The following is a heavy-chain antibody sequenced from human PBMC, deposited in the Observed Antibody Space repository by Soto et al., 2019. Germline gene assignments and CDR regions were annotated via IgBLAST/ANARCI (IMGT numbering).Heavy chain of an antibody. CDR2: IHPRAGST. CDR1: GYTFTNYY. V-gene: IGHV1-46*01. J-gene: IGHJ4*02. D-gene: IGHD3-22*01. CDR3: ARGYTPYYDSSCYYYGEDY. Sequence: QVQLVQSGAEVKKPGASVKLSCKTSGYTFTNYYIHWVRQAPGQGLEWMGMIHPRAGSTTYAQKFQGRVTMTRDTSTSTVYMELSRLRSDDTAVFYCARGYTPYYDSSCYYYGEDYWGQGALVTASS.